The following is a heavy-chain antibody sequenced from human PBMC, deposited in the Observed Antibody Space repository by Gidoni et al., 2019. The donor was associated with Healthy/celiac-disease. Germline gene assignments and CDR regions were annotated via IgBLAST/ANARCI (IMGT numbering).Heavy chain of an antibody. CDR3: ARDDSSGFDY. J-gene: IGHJ4*02. Sequence: QVQLQQWGAGLLKPSETLSLTCAVYGGSFSGYYSSWIRQPPRKGLEWIGEINHSGSPNYNPSLTSRVTISVDTSKNQFSLKLSSVTAADTAVYYCARDDSSGFDYWGQGTLVPVSS. CDR1: GGSFSGYY. CDR2: INHSGSP. D-gene: IGHD3-22*01. V-gene: IGHV4-34*01.